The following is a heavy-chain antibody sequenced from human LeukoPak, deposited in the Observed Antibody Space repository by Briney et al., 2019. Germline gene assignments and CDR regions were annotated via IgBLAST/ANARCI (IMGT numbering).Heavy chain of an antibody. J-gene: IGHJ3*02. V-gene: IGHV3-74*01. D-gene: IGHD6-13*01. Sequence: PGGSLRLSCAASGFTFSSYWMHWVSHAPRKGRVWVSRIHSDEFTTTYADSVRGRFSISRDNAKNTLYLQMSSLRDEDTAVYYCARAAAGSGVFDIWGQGTRVPVSS. CDR2: IHSDEFTT. CDR3: ARAAAGSGVFDI. CDR1: GFTFSSYW.